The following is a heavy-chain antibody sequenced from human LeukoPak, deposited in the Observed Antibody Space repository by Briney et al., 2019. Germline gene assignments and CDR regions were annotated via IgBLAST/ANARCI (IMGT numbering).Heavy chain of an antibody. D-gene: IGHD5-24*01. Sequence: ASVKVSCKASGYTFTSYYMNWVRQAPGQGLEWLGRINPNTGGTNFAQRFQGRVTMTRDTSITTAYMELSRLRSDDTAVYYCARVGDGLNDAFDIWGQGTMVTVPS. V-gene: IGHV1-2*06. CDR2: INPNTGGT. CDR3: ARVGDGLNDAFDI. CDR1: GYTFTSYY. J-gene: IGHJ3*02.